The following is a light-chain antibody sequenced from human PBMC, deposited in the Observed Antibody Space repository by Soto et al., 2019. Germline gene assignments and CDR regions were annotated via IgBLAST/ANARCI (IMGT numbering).Light chain of an antibody. CDR1: SSDVGGYNY. CDR3: SSYTSSSPLV. V-gene: IGLV2-14*01. J-gene: IGLJ1*01. Sequence: QSALTQPASVSGSPGQSITISCTRTSSDVGGYNYVSWYQQHPVNAPKLMIFDVSNRPSGVYNRFSGSKSRNTASLTISGLQAEDVADYDCSSYTSSSPLVFGTGTKRTVL. CDR2: DVS.